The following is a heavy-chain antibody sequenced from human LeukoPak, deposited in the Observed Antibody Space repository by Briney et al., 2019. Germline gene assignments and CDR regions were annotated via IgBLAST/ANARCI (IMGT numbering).Heavy chain of an antibody. CDR1: GCTLSSYS. V-gene: IGHV3-48*01. CDR2: ISSSSSTI. D-gene: IGHD3-9*01. J-gene: IGHJ4*02. CDR3: ARESDILTGCPDY. Sequence: GGSLRLSCAASGCTLSSYSMNWVRQAPGKGLEWVSYISSSSSTIYYADSVKGRFTISRDDAKNSLYLQMNSLRAEDTAVYYCARESDILTGCPDYWGQGTLVTVSS.